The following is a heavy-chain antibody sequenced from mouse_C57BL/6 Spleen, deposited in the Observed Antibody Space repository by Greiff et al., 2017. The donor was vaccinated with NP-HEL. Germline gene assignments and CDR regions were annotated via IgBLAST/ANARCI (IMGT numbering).Heavy chain of an antibody. Sequence: EVQLQQSGTVLARPGASVKMSCKTSGYTFTSYWMHWVKQRPGQGLEWIGAIYPGNSDTSYNQKFKGKAKLTAVTSASTAYMELSSLTNEDSAVYYCTSGLRRGYYAMDYWGQGTSVTVSS. CDR3: TSGLRRGYYAMDY. J-gene: IGHJ4*01. V-gene: IGHV1-5*01. D-gene: IGHD2-4*01. CDR2: IYPGNSDT. CDR1: GYTFTSYW.